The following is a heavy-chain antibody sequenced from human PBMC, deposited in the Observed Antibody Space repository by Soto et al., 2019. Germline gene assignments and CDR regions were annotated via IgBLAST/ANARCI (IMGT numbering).Heavy chain of an antibody. D-gene: IGHD3-16*01. CDR3: ARGLGDYGVDV. J-gene: IGHJ6*02. CDR2: INHSGST. Sequence: SETLSLTCAVYGGSFSTYYWSWIRQPPGKGPEWIGEINHSGSTNYNPSLKSRVTISVDTSKNQFSLKLSSVTAADTAVYYCARGLGDYGVDVWGQGTTVTVSS. CDR1: GGSFSTYY. V-gene: IGHV4-34*01.